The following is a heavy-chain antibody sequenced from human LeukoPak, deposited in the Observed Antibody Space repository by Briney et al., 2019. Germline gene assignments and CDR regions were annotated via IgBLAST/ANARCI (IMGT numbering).Heavy chain of an antibody. CDR3: ARHLSPFGSGSHYFDY. Sequence: SETLSLTRTVSGGSISSSSYYWGWIRQPPGKGLEWIGSIYYSGSTYYNPSLKSRVTISVDTSKNQFSLKLSSVTAADTAVYYCARHLSPFGSGSHYFDYWGQGTLVTVSS. J-gene: IGHJ4*02. CDR1: GGSISSSSYY. CDR2: IYYSGST. D-gene: IGHD3-10*01. V-gene: IGHV4-39*01.